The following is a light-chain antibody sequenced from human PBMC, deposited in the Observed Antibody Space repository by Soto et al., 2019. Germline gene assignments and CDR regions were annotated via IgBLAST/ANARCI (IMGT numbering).Light chain of an antibody. CDR3: SSYTTISPHVV. V-gene: IGLV2-14*01. CDR2: DVS. Sequence: QSALTQPASVSGSPGQSITISCTGTSSDVGGYNYVSWYQQHPGKAPKLMIYDVSNRPSGVSNRFSGSKSGNTASLTISGLQAEDETDYYCSSYTTISPHVVFGGGTK. J-gene: IGLJ2*01. CDR1: SSDVGGYNY.